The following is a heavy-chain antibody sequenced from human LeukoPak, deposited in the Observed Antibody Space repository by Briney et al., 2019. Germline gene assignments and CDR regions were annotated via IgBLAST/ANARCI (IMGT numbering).Heavy chain of an antibody. CDR3: VRDSNFKIDY. CDR1: GFTVSTYV. D-gene: IGHD5-24*01. Sequence: GGSLRLPCAVSGFTVSTYVMHWVRRAPGEGLVWVSRINHDGSDISYADSVKGRSTISRDNAKNTLYLQMNSLRADDTAIYYCVRDSNFKIDYWGQGTLVTVSS. CDR2: INHDGSDI. J-gene: IGHJ4*02. V-gene: IGHV3-74*01.